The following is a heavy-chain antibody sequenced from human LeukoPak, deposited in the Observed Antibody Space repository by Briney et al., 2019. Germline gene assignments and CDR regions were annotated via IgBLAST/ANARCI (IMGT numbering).Heavy chain of an antibody. CDR1: GYTFTSYG. Sequence: GASVKVSCKASGYTFTSYGISWVRQAPGQGLEWMGWISAYNGNTNYAQKLQGRVTMTTDTSTSTAYMELRSLRSDDTAVYYCARDELVRVRYFDWLAAGFFDYWGQGTLVTVSS. CDR3: ARDELVRVRYFDWLAAGFFDY. V-gene: IGHV1-18*01. D-gene: IGHD3-9*01. CDR2: ISAYNGNT. J-gene: IGHJ4*02.